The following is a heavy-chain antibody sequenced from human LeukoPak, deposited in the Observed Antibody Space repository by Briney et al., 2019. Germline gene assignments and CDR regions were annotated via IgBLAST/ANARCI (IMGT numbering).Heavy chain of an antibody. V-gene: IGHV5-51*01. Sequence: GESLKISCQGSGYSFTNYWIGWVRQMPGKGLEWMGIIYPGDSETRYSPSFQGQVTISADKSISTAYLQWGSLKASDTAMYFCARRVSGLFSSGWSFDYWGQGTLVTVSS. CDR2: IYPGDSET. J-gene: IGHJ4*02. CDR1: GYSFTNYW. CDR3: ARRVSGLFSSGWSFDY. D-gene: IGHD6-19*01.